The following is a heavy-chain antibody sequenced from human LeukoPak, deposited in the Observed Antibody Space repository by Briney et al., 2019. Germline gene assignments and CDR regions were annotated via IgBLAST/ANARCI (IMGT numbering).Heavy chain of an antibody. CDR2: ISSSGSTI. Sequence: GGSLRLSCAASGFTFSQSWMSWVRQAPGRGLEWVSYISSSGSTIYYADSVKGRFTISRDNAKNSLYLQMNSLRAEDTAVYYCARDGGSVGVYFDYWGQGTLVTVSS. V-gene: IGHV3-11*04. CDR1: GFTFSQSW. D-gene: IGHD1-26*01. J-gene: IGHJ4*02. CDR3: ARDGGSVGVYFDY.